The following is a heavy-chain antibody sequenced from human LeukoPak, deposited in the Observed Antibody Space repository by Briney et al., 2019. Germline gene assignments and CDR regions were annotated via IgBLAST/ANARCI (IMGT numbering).Heavy chain of an antibody. CDR1: GDTFNTYG. D-gene: IGHD6-19*01. CDR3: AREVASTSGRGPYYFDS. CDR2: IAAYNGNT. V-gene: IGHV1-18*01. Sequence: ASVKVSCKAFGDTFNTYGISWVRQAPGQGLEWMGWIAAYNGNTRYSQKFQGRVTMTTDTFTSTAYMEVRSLRSDDTAVYYCAREVASTSGRGPYYFDSWGQGTLVTVPS. J-gene: IGHJ4*02.